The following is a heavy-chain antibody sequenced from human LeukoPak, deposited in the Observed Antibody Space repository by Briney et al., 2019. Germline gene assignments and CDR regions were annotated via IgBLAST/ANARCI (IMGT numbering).Heavy chain of an antibody. CDR3: ARGRGGYSFDY. CDR2: VSAIADST. Sequence: GGSLRLSCAASGFMFSKYAMSWVRQGPGKGLEWVSDVSAIADSTYYADSVKGRFTISRDNSKNTLFLQMHSLRAEDTAVYYCARGRGGYSFDYWGQGTLVTVSS. V-gene: IGHV3-23*01. J-gene: IGHJ4*02. D-gene: IGHD3-16*01. CDR1: GFMFSKYA.